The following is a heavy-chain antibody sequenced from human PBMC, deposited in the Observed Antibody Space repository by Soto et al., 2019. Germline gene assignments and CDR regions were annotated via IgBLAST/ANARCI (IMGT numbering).Heavy chain of an antibody. CDR3: AKDYYGSGRDY. D-gene: IGHD3-10*01. V-gene: IGHV3-30*18. CDR1: GFTFSSYG. Sequence: QVQLVESGGGVVQPGRSLRLSCAASGFTFSSYGMHWVRQAPGKGLEWVAVISYDGSNKYYADSVKGRFTISSDNSKNRPYLQMNSLRAEDTAVYYCAKDYYGSGRDYWGQGTLVTVSS. CDR2: ISYDGSNK. J-gene: IGHJ4*02.